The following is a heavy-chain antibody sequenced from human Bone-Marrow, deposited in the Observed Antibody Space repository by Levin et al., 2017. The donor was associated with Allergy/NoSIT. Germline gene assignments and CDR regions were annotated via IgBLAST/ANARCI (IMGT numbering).Heavy chain of an antibody. CDR2: IKSKTDGETT. D-gene: IGHD2-21*01. J-gene: IGHJ3*02. Sequence: PGGSLRLSCAASGFTFTNAWMSWVRQAPGRGLEWVGHIKSKTDGETTGYAAPVKGRFTISRDDSQKTVYLEMNSLKIEDTAVYYCTTGIGLNYHESNDEAFDIWGRGTMVTVSS. V-gene: IGHV3-15*01. CDR1: GFTFTNAW. CDR3: TTGIGLNYHESNDEAFDI.